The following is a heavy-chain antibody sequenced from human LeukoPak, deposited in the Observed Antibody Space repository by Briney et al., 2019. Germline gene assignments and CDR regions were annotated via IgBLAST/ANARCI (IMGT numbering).Heavy chain of an antibody. D-gene: IGHD5-12*01. V-gene: IGHV4-4*07. Sequence: KPSETLSLTCTVSGGSISSYYWSWLRQPAGKGLEWIGRIYTSGSTNYNPSLKSRVTMSVDTSKNQFSLKLSSVTAADTAVYYCARDVSGYDFIYYYYMDVWGKGTTVTVSS. CDR1: GGSISSYY. J-gene: IGHJ6*03. CDR2: IYTSGST. CDR3: ARDVSGYDFIYYYYMDV.